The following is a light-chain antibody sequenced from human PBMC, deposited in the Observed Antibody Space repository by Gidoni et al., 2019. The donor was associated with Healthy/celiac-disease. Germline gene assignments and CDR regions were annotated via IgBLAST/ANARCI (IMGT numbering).Light chain of an antibody. V-gene: IGKV3-15*01. Sequence: EIVMKQTPSTLSVSQGERATLSCRASQSVSSNLAWYQQKPAQATTLLPYGASTRSTGIPARFSGSGSWTEFTLTISRLLSEDFAVYYCQQYNNSPPYTFGQGTKLEIK. CDR1: QSVSSN. CDR2: GAS. J-gene: IGKJ2*01. CDR3: QQYNNSPPYT.